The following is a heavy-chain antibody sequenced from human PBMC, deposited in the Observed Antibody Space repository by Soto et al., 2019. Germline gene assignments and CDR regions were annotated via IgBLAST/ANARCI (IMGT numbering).Heavy chain of an antibody. CDR2: INPNSGGT. D-gene: IGHD3-22*01. Sequence: GASVKVSCKASGYTFTGYYMHWVRQAPGQGLEWMGWINPNSGGTNYAQKFQGWVTMTRDTSISTAYMELSRLRSDDTAVYYYEGVMYYYDSSGFSSAFDIGGQGTMVTVSS. CDR1: GYTFTGYY. CDR3: EGVMYYYDSSGFSSAFDI. J-gene: IGHJ3*02. V-gene: IGHV1-2*04.